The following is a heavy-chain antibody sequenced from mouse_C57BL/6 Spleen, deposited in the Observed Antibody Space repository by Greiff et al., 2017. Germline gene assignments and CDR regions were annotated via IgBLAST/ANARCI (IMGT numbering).Heavy chain of an antibody. D-gene: IGHD2-3*01. CDR2: IHPNSGST. CDR3: ARSYDGYSYYAMDY. J-gene: IGHJ4*01. V-gene: IGHV1-64*01. Sequence: VQLQQSGAELVKPGASVKLSCKASGYTFTSYWMHWVKQRPGQGLEWIGMIHPNSGSTNYNEKFKSKATLTVDKSSSTAYMQLSSLTSEDSAVYYCARSYDGYSYYAMDYWGQGTSVTVSS. CDR1: GYTFTSYW.